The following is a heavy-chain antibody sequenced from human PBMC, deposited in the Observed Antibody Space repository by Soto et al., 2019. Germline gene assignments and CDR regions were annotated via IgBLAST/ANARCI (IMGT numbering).Heavy chain of an antibody. J-gene: IGHJ3*02. CDR1: GFTFSSYG. V-gene: IGHV3-33*01. CDR2: IWYDGSNK. D-gene: IGHD3-3*01. CDR3: AREISRPFDI. Sequence: QVQLVESGGGVVQPGRSLRLSCAASGFTFSSYGMHWVRQAPGKGLEWVAVIWYDGSNKYYADYVKGRFTISRDNSKNTLYLQMNSLRAEDTAVYYCAREISRPFDIWGQGTMVTVSS.